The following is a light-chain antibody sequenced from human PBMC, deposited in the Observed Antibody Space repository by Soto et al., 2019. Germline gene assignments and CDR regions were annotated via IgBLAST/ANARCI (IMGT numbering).Light chain of an antibody. CDR2: EVT. CDR1: SG. CDR3: SSYRGSNIFVV. J-gene: IGLJ2*01. V-gene: IGLV2-8*01. Sequence: QSALTQPPSASESPGQSVTISCTGTSGVSWYQQHPGKAPKLLIYEVTKRPSGVPDRFSGSKSGNTASLTVSGLQAEDEADFYCSSYRGSNIFVVFGGGTKVTVL.